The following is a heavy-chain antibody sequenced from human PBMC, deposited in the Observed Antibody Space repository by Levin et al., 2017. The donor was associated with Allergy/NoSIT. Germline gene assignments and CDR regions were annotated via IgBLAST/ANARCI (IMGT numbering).Heavy chain of an antibody. CDR1: GFTFSSYW. CDR2: IKQDGSEK. Sequence: GGSLRLSCAASGFTFSSYWMSWVRQAPGKGLEWVANIKQDGSEKYYVDSVKGRFTISRDNAKNSLYLQMNSLRAEDTAVYYCARDFINYAVTTLGNWGQGTLVTVSS. D-gene: IGHD4-11*01. V-gene: IGHV3-7*01. CDR3: ARDFINYAVTTLGN. J-gene: IGHJ4*02.